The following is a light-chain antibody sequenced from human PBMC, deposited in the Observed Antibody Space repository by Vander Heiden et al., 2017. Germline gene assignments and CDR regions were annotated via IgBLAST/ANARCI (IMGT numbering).Light chain of an antibody. Sequence: AIRMTQSPSSFSASTGDRVTITCRASQGISSDLAWYQQKPGKAPKLLIYAASTLQSGVPSRFSGSGSGTDFTLTISCLQSEDFATYYCQQDDSYPYTFGQGTKLEIK. CDR1: QGISSD. CDR3: QQDDSYPYT. CDR2: AAS. V-gene: IGKV1-8*01. J-gene: IGKJ2*01.